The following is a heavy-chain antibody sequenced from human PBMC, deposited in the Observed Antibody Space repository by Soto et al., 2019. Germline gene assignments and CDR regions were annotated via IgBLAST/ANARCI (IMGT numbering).Heavy chain of an antibody. Sequence: ETLSLTCTVSGGSISSYYWSWIRQPPGKGLEWVSVIYSGGVTYYADSVKGRITISRDNPKNTLYLQMNSLRTDDTAVYYCAKDREDTSMFMPYWGQGTLVTFSS. D-gene: IGHD5-18*01. CDR2: IYSGGVT. V-gene: IGHV3-53*05. CDR3: AKDREDTSMFMPY. CDR1: GGSISSYY. J-gene: IGHJ4*02.